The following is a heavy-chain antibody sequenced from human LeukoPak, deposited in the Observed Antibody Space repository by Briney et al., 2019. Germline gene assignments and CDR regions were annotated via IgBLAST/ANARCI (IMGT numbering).Heavy chain of an antibody. V-gene: IGHV3-11*01. CDR1: GFTFSDYY. Sequence: GRSLRLSCAASGFTFSDYYMSWIRQAPGKGLEWVSYISSSGSTIYYADSVKGRFTISRDNAKNSLYLQMNSLRAEDTAVYYCARDHSSYSSSPVYYGMDVWGQGTTATVSS. D-gene: IGHD6-6*01. CDR3: ARDHSSYSSSPVYYGMDV. J-gene: IGHJ6*02. CDR2: ISSSGSTI.